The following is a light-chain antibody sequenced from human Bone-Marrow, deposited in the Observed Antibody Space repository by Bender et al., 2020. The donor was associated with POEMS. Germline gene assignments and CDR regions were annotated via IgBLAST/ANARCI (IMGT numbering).Light chain of an antibody. CDR2: DDS. CDR3: QVWDWDSDHVV. J-gene: IGLJ2*01. CDR1: RIGSNS. V-gene: IGLV3-21*02. Sequence: SYVLTQPPSVSVAPGQTARISCGGNRIGSNSVTWYQQRPGQAPVLVVYDDSDRPSGIPDRFSGSNSGSTAALTITRVEAGDEADYYCQVWDWDSDHVVFGGGTKVTVL.